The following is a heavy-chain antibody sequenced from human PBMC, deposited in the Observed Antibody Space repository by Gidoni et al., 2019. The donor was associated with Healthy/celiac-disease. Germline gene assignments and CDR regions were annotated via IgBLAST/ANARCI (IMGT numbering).Heavy chain of an antibody. Sequence: GLEWVAVIWYDGSNKYYADSVKGRFTISRDNSKNTLYLQMNSLRAEDTAVYYCARDSYDSSGTPQGNYWYFDLWGRGTLVTVSS. CDR3: ARDSYDSSGTPQGNYWYFDL. CDR2: IWYDGSNK. D-gene: IGHD3-22*01. J-gene: IGHJ2*01. V-gene: IGHV3-33*01.